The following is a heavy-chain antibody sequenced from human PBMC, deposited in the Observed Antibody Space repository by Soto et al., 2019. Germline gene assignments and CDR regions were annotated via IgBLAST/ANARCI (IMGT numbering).Heavy chain of an antibody. CDR1: GGSISSYY. Sequence: SETLSLTCTVSGGSISSYYWSWIRQPPGKGLEWIGYIYYSGSTNYNPSLKSRVTISVDTSKNQFSLTLNSVTAADTAAYYCARGVISHWAYFYYMDVWDRGTTVTVSS. J-gene: IGHJ6*03. D-gene: IGHD2-21*01. CDR2: IYYSGST. V-gene: IGHV4-59*12. CDR3: ARGVISHWAYFYYMDV.